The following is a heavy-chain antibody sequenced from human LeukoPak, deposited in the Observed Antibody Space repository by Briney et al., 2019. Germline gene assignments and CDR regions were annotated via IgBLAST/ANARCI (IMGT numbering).Heavy chain of an antibody. CDR1: GYTFTGYY. Sequence: ASVKVSCKASGYTFTGYYMHWVRQAPGQGLEWMGRINPNSGGTNYAQKFQGRVTMTRDTSISTAYMELSRLRSDDTAVCYCARSDYGGNLFDYWGQGTLVTVSS. V-gene: IGHV1-2*06. D-gene: IGHD4-23*01. J-gene: IGHJ4*02. CDR2: INPNSGGT. CDR3: ARSDYGGNLFDY.